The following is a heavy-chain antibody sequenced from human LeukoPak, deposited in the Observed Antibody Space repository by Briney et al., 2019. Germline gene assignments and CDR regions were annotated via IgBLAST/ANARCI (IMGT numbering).Heavy chain of an antibody. V-gene: IGHV5-51*01. Sequence: GESLKISCKGSGYRFNAYWIAWVRQMPGKGLEWLGIIYPGDSETRYSPSFQGQVTISADKSISTAYLQWSSLKASDTAMYYCARRVDSGFSFDFWGQGTLVTVSS. D-gene: IGHD3-22*01. CDR1: GYRFNAYW. CDR2: IYPGDSET. CDR3: ARRVDSGFSFDF. J-gene: IGHJ4*02.